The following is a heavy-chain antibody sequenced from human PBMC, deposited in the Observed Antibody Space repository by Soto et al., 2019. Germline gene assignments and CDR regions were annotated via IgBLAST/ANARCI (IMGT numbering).Heavy chain of an antibody. D-gene: IGHD4-17*01. CDR2: MNPNSGNT. Sequence: QVQLVQSGAEVKKPGASVKVSCKASGYTFTSYDINWVRQATGQGLEYLGWMNPNSGNTAYVQKFQGRVTMTWDTSXXTAYMGLSSLRSEDTAVYFCARGIKYGAYSRWFDPWGQGTLVTVSS. CDR3: ARGIKYGAYSRWFDP. V-gene: IGHV1-8*01. J-gene: IGHJ5*02. CDR1: GYTFTSYD.